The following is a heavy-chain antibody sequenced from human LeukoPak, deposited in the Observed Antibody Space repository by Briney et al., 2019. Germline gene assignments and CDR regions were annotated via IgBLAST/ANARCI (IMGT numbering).Heavy chain of an antibody. CDR3: ARVAVLVWFGEFQNTYYFDY. CDR1: GFTFSSYW. V-gene: IGHV3-7*01. CDR2: IKQDGSEK. Sequence: GGSLRLSCAASGFTFSSYWMSWVRQAPGKGLEWVANIKQDGSEKYYVDSVEGRFTISRDNAKNSLYLQMNSLRAEDTAVYYCARVAVLVWFGEFQNTYYFDYWGQGTLVTVSS. J-gene: IGHJ4*02. D-gene: IGHD3-10*01.